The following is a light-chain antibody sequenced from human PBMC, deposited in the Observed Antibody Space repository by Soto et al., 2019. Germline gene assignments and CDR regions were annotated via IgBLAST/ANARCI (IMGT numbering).Light chain of an antibody. Sequence: QSALTQPASVSGSPGQSITISCTGTSSDVGSYNLVSWYQQHPGKAPKLMIYEGSKRPSGVSNRFSGSKSGNTASLTISGRQAEDEADYYCCSYGGSSTFDVVFGGGTKVTVL. CDR2: EGS. V-gene: IGLV2-23*03. J-gene: IGLJ2*01. CDR3: CSYGGSSTFDVV. CDR1: SSDVGSYNL.